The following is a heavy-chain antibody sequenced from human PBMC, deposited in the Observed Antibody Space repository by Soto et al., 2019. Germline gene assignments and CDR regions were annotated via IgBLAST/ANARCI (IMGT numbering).Heavy chain of an antibody. J-gene: IGHJ4*02. Sequence: QVQLVESGGGVVQPGRSLRLSCAASGFTFSSYAMHWVRQAPGKGLEWVAVISYDGSNKYYADSVKGRFTISRDNSKNTLYLQMSSLRAEDTAVYYCARDVLKRLGYFDYWGQGTLVTVSS. CDR1: GFTFSSYA. CDR2: ISYDGSNK. V-gene: IGHV3-30-3*01. D-gene: IGHD3-16*01. CDR3: ARDVLKRLGYFDY.